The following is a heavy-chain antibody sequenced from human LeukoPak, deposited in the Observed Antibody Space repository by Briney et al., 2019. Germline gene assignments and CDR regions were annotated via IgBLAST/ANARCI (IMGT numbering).Heavy chain of an antibody. CDR2: INPNSGGT. CDR1: GYTFTGYY. CDR3: AREGPKHYYDSSGDLRTYFDY. Sequence: GASVKVSCKASGYTFTGYYMHWVRQAPGQGLEWMGWINPNSGGTNYAQKFQGWVTMTRDTSISTAYMELSRLRSDDTAVYYCAREGPKHYYDSSGDLRTYFDYWGQGTLVTVSS. V-gene: IGHV1-2*04. J-gene: IGHJ4*02. D-gene: IGHD3-22*01.